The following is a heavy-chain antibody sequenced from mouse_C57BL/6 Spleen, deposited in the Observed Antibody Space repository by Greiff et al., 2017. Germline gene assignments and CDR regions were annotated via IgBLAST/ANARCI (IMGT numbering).Heavy chain of an antibody. D-gene: IGHD2-4*01. V-gene: IGHV1-61*01. CDR1: GYTFTSSW. Sequence: VQLQQPGAELVRPGSSVKLSCKASGYTFTSSWMDWVKQRPGQGLDWIGNIYPSDSETHYNQKFKDKATLTVDKSSSTAYMQLSSLTSEDSAVYYCARWGDYDAFAYWGQGTLVTVAA. CDR3: ARWGDYDAFAY. J-gene: IGHJ3*01. CDR2: IYPSDSET.